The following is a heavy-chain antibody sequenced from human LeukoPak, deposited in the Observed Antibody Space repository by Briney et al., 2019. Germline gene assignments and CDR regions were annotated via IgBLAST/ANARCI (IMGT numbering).Heavy chain of an antibody. D-gene: IGHD2-2*01. J-gene: IGHJ6*02. CDR1: GFTFSSYA. CDR2: ISGSGGST. CDR3: AKDLVPAATAHYYYYGMDV. V-gene: IGHV3-23*01. Sequence: GGSLRLSCAASGFTFSSYAMSWVRQAPGKGLEWVSAISGSGGSTYYADSVKGRFTISRDNSKNTLYLQMNSLRAEDTAVYYCAKDLVPAATAHYYYYGMDVWGQGTTVTVSS.